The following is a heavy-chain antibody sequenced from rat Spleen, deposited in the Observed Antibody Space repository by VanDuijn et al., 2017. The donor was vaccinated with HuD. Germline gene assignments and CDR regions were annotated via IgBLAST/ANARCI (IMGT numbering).Heavy chain of an antibody. CDR3: ARLGGLWRGIYGVMDV. J-gene: IGHJ4*01. Sequence: QVQLKESGPGLVQPSETLSLTCTVSGFSLTRYSVSWVRQPSGKGPEWMGRMWYDGDTAYKSALKSRLSISRDTSKSQVFLKMNSLQIEDTATYYCARLGGLWRGIYGVMDVWGQGASVTVSS. V-gene: IGHV2-34*01. CDR2: MWYDGDT. CDR1: GFSLTRYS. D-gene: IGHD1-2*01.